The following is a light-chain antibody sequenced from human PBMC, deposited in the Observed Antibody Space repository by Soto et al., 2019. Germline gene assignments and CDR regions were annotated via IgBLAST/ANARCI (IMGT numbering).Light chain of an antibody. CDR3: QQRSNWPPIT. CDR2: GAS. Sequence: EIVMTQSPATLSVSPGEGATLSCRAGQSVNYNLAWYQQKPGQAPRLLIYGASNRATGIPDRFSGSGSGTDFTLTISSLEPEDFAVYYCQQRSNWPPITFGQGTRLEI. J-gene: IGKJ5*01. V-gene: IGKV3-11*01. CDR1: QSVNYN.